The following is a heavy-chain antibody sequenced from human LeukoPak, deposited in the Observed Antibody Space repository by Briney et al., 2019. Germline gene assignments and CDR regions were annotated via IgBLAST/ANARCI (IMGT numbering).Heavy chain of an antibody. Sequence: SETLSLTCTVSGGSISSYYWSWIRQPPGKGLEWIGYIYYSGSTNYNPSLKSRVTISVDTSKNQFSLKLSSVTAADTAVYYCARVTGYIIEDYFDYWGQGTLVTVSS. D-gene: IGHD6-13*01. CDR2: IYYSGST. V-gene: IGHV4-59*01. CDR3: ARVTGYIIEDYFDY. J-gene: IGHJ4*02. CDR1: GGSISSYY.